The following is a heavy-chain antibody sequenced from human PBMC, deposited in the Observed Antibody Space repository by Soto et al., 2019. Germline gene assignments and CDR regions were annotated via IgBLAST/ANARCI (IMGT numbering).Heavy chain of an antibody. CDR2: ISGYNGNT. Sequence: ASVKVSCKTSGYTFFSYGISWARQAPGQGLEWMGWISGYNGNTNYAQKFQARVTMTADTSTRTAYMELRSLRSDDTAFYYCARKSSSSSWFDPWGQGTLVTVSS. J-gene: IGHJ5*02. CDR3: ARKSSSSSWFDP. CDR1: GYTFFSYG. D-gene: IGHD6-6*01. V-gene: IGHV1-18*01.